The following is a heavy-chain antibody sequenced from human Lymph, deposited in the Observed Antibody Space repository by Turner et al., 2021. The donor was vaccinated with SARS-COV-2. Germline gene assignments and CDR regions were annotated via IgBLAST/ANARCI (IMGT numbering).Heavy chain of an antibody. J-gene: IGHJ6*02. V-gene: IGHV1-24*01. Sequence: QVQLVQSGAEVKKPGASVKVSCKVSGYTLTELSMRWVRQAPGKGLEWMGGFDPEDGEIIYAQKFQGRVTMTEDTSTDTAYMELSSLRSEDTAVYYCATVLCTGSSCYYYGMDVWGQGTTVTVSS. CDR3: ATVLCTGSSCYYYGMDV. D-gene: IGHD2-15*01. CDR1: GYTLTELS. CDR2: FDPEDGEI.